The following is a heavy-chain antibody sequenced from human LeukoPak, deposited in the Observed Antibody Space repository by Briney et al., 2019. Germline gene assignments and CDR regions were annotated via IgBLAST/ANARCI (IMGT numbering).Heavy chain of an antibody. CDR2: IGVGGRPT. CDR1: GFSFSHYS. CDR3: AKNTWKSSDSGRGRMDV. D-gene: IGHD3-10*01. Sequence: PGGSLRLSCAASGFSFSHYSMTWARQAPGKGLEWISCIGVGGRPTNYADSVKARFAISRDDAQNSLYLQMTSLRAEDTAVYYCAKNTWKSSDSGRGRMDVWGQGTPVTVSS. V-gene: IGHV3-48*01. J-gene: IGHJ6*02.